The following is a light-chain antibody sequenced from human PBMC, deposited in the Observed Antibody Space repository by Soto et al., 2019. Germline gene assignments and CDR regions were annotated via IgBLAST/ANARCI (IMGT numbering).Light chain of an antibody. V-gene: IGKV3-15*01. Sequence: EIVLTQSPDTLSLSPGARATLSCRTSLSVSSNLAWYQQRPGQAPRLLIYGASTRATGIPARCSGSGSGTEFTLTISSLQSEDCAVYYCQQYNNWPPLTFGGGTKVDIK. CDR2: GAS. CDR1: LSVSSN. CDR3: QQYNNWPPLT. J-gene: IGKJ4*01.